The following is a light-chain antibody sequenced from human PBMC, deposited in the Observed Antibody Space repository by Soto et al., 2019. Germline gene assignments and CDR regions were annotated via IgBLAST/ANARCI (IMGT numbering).Light chain of an antibody. CDR2: EVT. Sequence: QSALTQPASVSASPGQSITISCTGSSSDIAVSSYVSWYRQHPGKAPELIIYEVTNRPSGVSYRFSGSKSGDTASLTVSGLQAEDEADYYCSSYTTSHGLVFSGGTQLTVL. J-gene: IGLJ2*01. CDR1: SSDIAVSSY. CDR3: SSYTTSHGLV. V-gene: IGLV2-14*01.